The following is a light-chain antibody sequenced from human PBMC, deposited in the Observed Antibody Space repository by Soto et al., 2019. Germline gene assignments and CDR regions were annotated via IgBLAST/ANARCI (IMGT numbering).Light chain of an antibody. Sequence: EIVLTQSPGTLSLSPGERATLSCRASQSVSSSYLAWYQQKPGQAPRLLIYGASSRATGIPDRFSGSGSGTDFTLTISRLEPEDFAVYYCQQYHTSPVTFG. J-gene: IGKJ1*01. CDR1: QSVSSSY. CDR3: QQYHTSPVT. CDR2: GAS. V-gene: IGKV3-20*01.